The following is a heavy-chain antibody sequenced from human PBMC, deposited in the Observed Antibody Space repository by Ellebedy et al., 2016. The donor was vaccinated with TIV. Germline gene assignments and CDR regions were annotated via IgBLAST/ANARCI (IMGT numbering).Heavy chain of an antibody. J-gene: IGHJ6*02. CDR3: ATIRQIAGVGYYYNGMEV. Sequence: MPGGSLRLSCTVSGGSISNSDYYWNWIRQPPGKGLEWIGEISQTGTTNYNPSVKSRVTISLDKSKQQIDLRLDSVTAADSAMYYCATIRQIAGVGYYYNGMEVWGPGISVAVSS. V-gene: IGHV4-39*01. CDR2: ISQTGTT. D-gene: IGHD2-15*01. CDR1: GGSISNSDYY.